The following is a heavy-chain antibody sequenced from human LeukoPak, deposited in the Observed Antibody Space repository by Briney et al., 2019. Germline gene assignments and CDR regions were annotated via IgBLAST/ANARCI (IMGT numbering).Heavy chain of an antibody. Sequence: GGSLRLSCAASGFTFSDFYMSWIRQAPGKGLECVSYITNSGTTMFYADSVKGRFTISRDNAKGSLYLQMNSLRAEDTAVYYCAKSSYSSSWPFDYWGQGTLVTVSS. J-gene: IGHJ4*02. CDR2: ITNSGTTM. D-gene: IGHD6-13*01. V-gene: IGHV3-11*01. CDR1: GFTFSDFY. CDR3: AKSSYSSSWPFDY.